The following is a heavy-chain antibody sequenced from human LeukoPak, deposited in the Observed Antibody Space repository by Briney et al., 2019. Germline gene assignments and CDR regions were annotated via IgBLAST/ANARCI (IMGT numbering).Heavy chain of an antibody. CDR1: GFTFDDYA. J-gene: IGHJ3*02. V-gene: IGHV3-9*03. CDR2: ISWNSVSI. Sequence: PGGSLRLSCAASGFTFDDYAVHWVRQAPGKGLEWVSGISWNSVSIDYADSVKGRFTISRDNAKNSLYLQMNSLRPEDMALYYCAKDMDAAMATIISAAFDIWGQGAMVTVSS. D-gene: IGHD5-24*01. CDR3: AKDMDAAMATIISAAFDI.